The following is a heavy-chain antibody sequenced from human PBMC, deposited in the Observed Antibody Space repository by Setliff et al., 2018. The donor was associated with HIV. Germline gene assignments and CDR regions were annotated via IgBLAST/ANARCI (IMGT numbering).Heavy chain of an antibody. D-gene: IGHD2-8*02. V-gene: IGHV4-39*01. CDR1: GGSISSSSYY. CDR2: IYYSGST. CDR3: ARHAGGRFYVYYYYCMDV. J-gene: IGHJ6*03. Sequence: SETLSLTCTVSGGSISSSSYYWGWIRQPPGKGLEWIGSIYYSGSTYYNQSLKSRVTISVDTSKNQFSLKLRSVTAADTAVYYCARHAGGRFYVYYYYCMDVWGKGTTVTVSS.